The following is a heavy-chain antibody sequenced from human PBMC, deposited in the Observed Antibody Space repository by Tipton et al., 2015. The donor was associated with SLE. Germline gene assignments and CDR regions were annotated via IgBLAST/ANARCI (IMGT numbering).Heavy chain of an antibody. D-gene: IGHD1-26*01. CDR2: IYPGDSDT. CDR1: GYSFTSYW. J-gene: IGHJ4*02. V-gene: IGHV5-51*01. Sequence: QLVQSGAEVKKPGESLKISCKGSGYSFTSYWIGWVRQMPGKGLEWMGIIYPGDSDTRYSPSFQGQVTISADKSISTAYLQWGSLKASDTAMYYCARRPWGVGATSYFDYWGQGTLVTVSS. CDR3: ARRPWGVGATSYFDY.